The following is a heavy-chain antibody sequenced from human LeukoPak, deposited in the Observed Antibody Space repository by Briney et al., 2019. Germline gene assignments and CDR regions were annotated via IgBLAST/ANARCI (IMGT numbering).Heavy chain of an antibody. CDR2: IDPSDSYT. Sequence: KVSCKASGYTFTSYDINWVRQMPGKGLEWMGRIDPSDSYTNYSPSFQGHVTISADKSISTAYLQWSSLKASDTAMYYCARHSSRGYCSGGSCYHRSNWFDPWGQGTLVTVSS. CDR1: GYTFTSYD. D-gene: IGHD2-15*01. CDR3: ARHSSRGYCSGGSCYHRSNWFDP. J-gene: IGHJ5*02. V-gene: IGHV5-10-1*01.